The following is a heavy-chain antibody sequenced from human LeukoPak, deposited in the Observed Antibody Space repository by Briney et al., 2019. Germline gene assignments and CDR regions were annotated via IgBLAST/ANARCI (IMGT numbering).Heavy chain of an antibody. J-gene: IGHJ4*02. CDR1: GFTLSSSA. CDR2: INNVASHI. D-gene: IGHD2/OR15-2a*01. V-gene: IGHV3-21*01. CDR3: TRDATYYLRYGYFDY. Sequence: GGSLRLSCAASGFTLSSSAMNWVRQAPGKGLEWVSSINNVASHIYYAGSVRGRFTISRDNAKNSVYLQMNSLRAEDTAVYYCTRDATYYLRYGYFDYWGQGTLVTVSS.